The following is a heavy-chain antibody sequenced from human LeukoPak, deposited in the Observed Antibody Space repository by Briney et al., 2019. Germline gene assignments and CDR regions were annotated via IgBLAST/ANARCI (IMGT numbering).Heavy chain of an antibody. J-gene: IGHJ4*02. Sequence: GGTLRLSCAASGFTFSSYGMSWVRQAPGKGLEWVSAISGSGGSTYYADSVKGRFTISRDNSKNTLYLQMNSLRAEDTAVYYCAKPKLALYGSGSYYNYFDYWGQGTLVTVSS. V-gene: IGHV3-23*01. CDR3: AKPKLALYGSGSYYNYFDY. D-gene: IGHD3-10*01. CDR2: ISGSGGST. CDR1: GFTFSSYG.